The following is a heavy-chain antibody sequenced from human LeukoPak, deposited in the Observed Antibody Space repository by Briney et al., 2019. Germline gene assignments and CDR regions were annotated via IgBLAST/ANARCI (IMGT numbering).Heavy chain of an antibody. D-gene: IGHD3-10*01. Sequence: GGSLRLSCAASGFTFSRHSINWVRQAPGKGLEWVSSISSSSSYIYYADSVKGRFTISRDNAKNSLYLQMNSLRAEDTANYYCARLFGEVTIYDYWGQGTLVTVSS. J-gene: IGHJ4*02. CDR1: GFTFSRHS. CDR2: ISSSSSYI. CDR3: ARLFGEVTIYDY. V-gene: IGHV3-21*01.